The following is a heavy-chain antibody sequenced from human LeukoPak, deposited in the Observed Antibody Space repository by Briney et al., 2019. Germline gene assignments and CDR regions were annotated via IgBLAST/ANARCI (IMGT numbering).Heavy chain of an antibody. D-gene: IGHD2-2*01. J-gene: IGHJ6*02. Sequence: GASVKVSCKPSGYTLTEQYIHMLRQAPGQGPEWMGWINPNSGGTNYAQKFQGRVTMTRDTSISTAYMELSSLTFDYTALYYCARDVPSFPAYYYYDLDVWGQGTTVTVSS. CDR1: GYTLTEQY. CDR2: INPNSGGT. CDR3: ARDVPSFPAYYYYDLDV. V-gene: IGHV1-2*02.